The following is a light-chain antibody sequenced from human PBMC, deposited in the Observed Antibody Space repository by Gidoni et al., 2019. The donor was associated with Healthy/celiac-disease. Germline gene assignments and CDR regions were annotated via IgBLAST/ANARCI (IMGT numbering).Light chain of an antibody. Sequence: EIVLPQSPATLSLSPGARATLSCRASQSVSSYLAWYQQKPGQAPRLLIYDASNRATGIPPRFSGSGSGTDFTLTISSLEPEDFAVYYCQQRSNWGFTFGPGTKVDIK. CDR3: QQRSNWGFT. V-gene: IGKV3-11*01. J-gene: IGKJ3*01. CDR2: DAS. CDR1: QSVSSY.